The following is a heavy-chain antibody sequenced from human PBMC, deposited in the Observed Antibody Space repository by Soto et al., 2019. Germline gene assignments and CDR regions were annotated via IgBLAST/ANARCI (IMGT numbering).Heavy chain of an antibody. Sequence: QVQLVESGGGVVQPGKSLRLSCAASGFTFSNYAMHWVRQAPGKGLEWVAVISCGGTNTYYADSVKGRFTISRDSSKNTVYLQLNSLRTEDTAMYHCARDPGYHDIEYYTFDYWGQGSLVTVSS. CDR1: GFTFSNYA. D-gene: IGHD3-3*01. V-gene: IGHV3-30-3*01. CDR2: ISCGGTNT. CDR3: ARDPGYHDIEYYTFDY. J-gene: IGHJ4*02.